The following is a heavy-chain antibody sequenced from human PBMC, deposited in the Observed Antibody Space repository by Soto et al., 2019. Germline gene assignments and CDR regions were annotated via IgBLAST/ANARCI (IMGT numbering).Heavy chain of an antibody. CDR2: IVVGSGNT. CDR3: AADSGYDSLYYYYGMDV. J-gene: IGHJ6*02. Sequence: QMQLVQSGPEVKKPGTSVKVSCKASGFTFTSSAVQWVRQARGQRLEWIGWIVVGSGNTNYAQKFQERVTITRDMSTSTAYMELSSLRSEDTAVYYCAADSGYDSLYYYYGMDVWGQGTTVTVSS. V-gene: IGHV1-58*01. D-gene: IGHD5-12*01. CDR1: GFTFTSSA.